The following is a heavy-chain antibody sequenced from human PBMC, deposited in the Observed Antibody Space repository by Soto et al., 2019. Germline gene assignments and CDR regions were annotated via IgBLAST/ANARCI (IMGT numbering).Heavy chain of an antibody. J-gene: IGHJ4*02. CDR1: GGSISSGDYY. CDR3: ARDEGGYYGPAWYLDY. V-gene: IGHV4-30-4*01. Sequence: QVQLQESGPGLVKPSQTLSLTCTVSGGSISSGDYYWSWIRQPPGKGLEWIGYIYNSGSTYYSPSLQGRVILTVDTSKNQFSLKLSSVTAADPAVYYCARDEGGYYGPAWYLDYWGQGTLVTVSS. CDR2: IYNSGST. D-gene: IGHD3-10*01.